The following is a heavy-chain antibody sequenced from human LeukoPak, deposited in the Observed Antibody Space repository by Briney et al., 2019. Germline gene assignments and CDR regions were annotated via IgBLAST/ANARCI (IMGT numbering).Heavy chain of an antibody. CDR1: GFTFSSYS. D-gene: IGHD4-23*01. Sequence: GGSLRLSRAASGFTFSSYSMNWVRQAPGKGLEWVSSISSSSSYIYYADSVKGRFTISRDNAKNSLYLQMNSLRAEDTAVYYCARGQGRWYYYGMDVWGQGTTVTVSS. CDR2: ISSSSSYI. J-gene: IGHJ6*02. CDR3: ARGQGRWYYYGMDV. V-gene: IGHV3-21*01.